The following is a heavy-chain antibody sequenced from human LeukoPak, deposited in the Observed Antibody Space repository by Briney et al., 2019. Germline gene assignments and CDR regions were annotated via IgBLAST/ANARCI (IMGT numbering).Heavy chain of an antibody. Sequence: ASVKVSCKASGYTFTSYDINWVRQATGQGLEWMGWMNPNSGNTGYARKFQGRVTMTRNTSISTAYMELSSLRSEDTAVYYCARYRRGFGLALDPWGQGTLVTVSS. D-gene: IGHD3-10*01. J-gene: IGHJ5*02. CDR1: GYTFTSYD. CDR2: MNPNSGNT. V-gene: IGHV1-8*01. CDR3: ARYRRGFGLALDP.